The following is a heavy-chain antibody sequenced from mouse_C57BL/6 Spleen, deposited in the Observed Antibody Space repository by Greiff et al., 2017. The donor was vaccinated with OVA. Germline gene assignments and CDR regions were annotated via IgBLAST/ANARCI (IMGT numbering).Heavy chain of an antibody. Sequence: VQLQQSVAELVRPGASVKLSCTASGFNIKNPYMHWVKQRPEQGLEWIGRIDPANGNTKYAPKFQGKATITADTSSNTAYLQLSSLTSEDTAIYYCANYYGSSFFDYWGQGTTLTVSS. J-gene: IGHJ2*01. CDR1: GFNIKNPY. D-gene: IGHD1-1*01. CDR2: IDPANGNT. CDR3: ANYYGSSFFDY. V-gene: IGHV14-3*01.